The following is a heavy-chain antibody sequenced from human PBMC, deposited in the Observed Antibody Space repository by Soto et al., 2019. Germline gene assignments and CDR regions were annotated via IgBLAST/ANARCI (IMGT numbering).Heavy chain of an antibody. Sequence: ASVKVSCKASGYIFTGYYINWVRQAPGQGLEWMGWINPNSGDTNYAQKFQGRVTMTTDTSISTAYMELSRLRSDDTAVYYCARPYCTSKSCHNLFDSWGQGTLVTVSS. D-gene: IGHD2-2*01. CDR1: GYIFTGYY. CDR3: ARPYCTSKSCHNLFDS. J-gene: IGHJ5*01. CDR2: INPNSGDT. V-gene: IGHV1-2*02.